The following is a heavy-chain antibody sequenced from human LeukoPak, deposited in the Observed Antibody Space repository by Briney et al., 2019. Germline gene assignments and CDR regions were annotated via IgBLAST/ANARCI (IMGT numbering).Heavy chain of an antibody. D-gene: IGHD5-24*01. CDR3: ARAGWARRDGSFDY. CDR2: INHSGST. J-gene: IGHJ4*02. Sequence: SETLSLTCAVYGGSFSGYYWSWIRQPPGKGLEWIGEINHSGSTNYNPSLKSRVTISVDTSKNQFSLKLGSVTAADTAVYYCARAGWARRDGSFDYWGQGTLVTVFS. V-gene: IGHV4-34*01. CDR1: GGSFSGYY.